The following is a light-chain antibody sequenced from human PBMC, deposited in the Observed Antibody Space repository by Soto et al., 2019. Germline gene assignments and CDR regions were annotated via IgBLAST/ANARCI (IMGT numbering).Light chain of an antibody. CDR2: DAS. CDR1: QSVSSY. V-gene: IGKV3-11*01. Sequence: EKVMTQSPATLSVSPGERATLSCRASQSVSSYLAWYQQKPGQAPRLLIYDASNRATGIPARFSGSGSGTDFTLTISSLEPEDFAVYYCQQRSNWPWTFGQGTKVDIK. J-gene: IGKJ1*01. CDR3: QQRSNWPWT.